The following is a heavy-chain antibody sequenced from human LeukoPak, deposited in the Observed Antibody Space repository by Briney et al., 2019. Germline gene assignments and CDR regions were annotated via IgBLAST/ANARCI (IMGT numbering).Heavy chain of an antibody. D-gene: IGHD6-19*01. CDR1: GGSISSGGYY. CDR3: ASYPAVAGTGYFDY. V-gene: IGHV4-31*03. Sequence: PSETLSLTCTVSGGSISSGGYYWSWIRQHPGKGLEWIGYIYYSGSTYYNPSLKSRVTISVDTSKNQFSLKLSSVTAADTAVYYCASYPAVAGTGYFDYWGQGTLVTVSS. CDR2: IYYSGST. J-gene: IGHJ4*02.